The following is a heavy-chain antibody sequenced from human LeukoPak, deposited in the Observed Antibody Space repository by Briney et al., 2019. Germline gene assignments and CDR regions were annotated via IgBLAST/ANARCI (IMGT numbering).Heavy chain of an antibody. D-gene: IGHD3-3*01. CDR1: GFTFGDYA. J-gene: IGHJ5*02. CDR3: ARELEWEPYNWFDP. V-gene: IGHV3-30*04. CDR2: ISYDGSNK. Sequence: TGGSLRLSCTASGFTFGDYAMSWVRQAPGKGLEWVAVISYDGSNKYYADSVKGRFTISRDNSKNSLYLQMNSLRAEDTAVYYCARELEWEPYNWFDPWGQGTLVTVSS.